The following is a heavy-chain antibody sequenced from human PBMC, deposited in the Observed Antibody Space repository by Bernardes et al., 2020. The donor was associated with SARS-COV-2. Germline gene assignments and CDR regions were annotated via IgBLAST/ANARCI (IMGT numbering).Heavy chain of an antibody. Sequence: LSLTCTVSGGSISSSSYYWGWIRQPPGKGLEWIGSIYYSRSTYYNPSLKSRVTISVDTSKNQFSLKLSSVTAADTAVYYCARHLDEYSGYVGWGQGTLVTVSS. CDR3: ARHLDEYSGYVG. CDR2: IYYSRST. D-gene: IGHD5-12*01. J-gene: IGHJ4*02. CDR1: GGSISSSSYY. V-gene: IGHV4-39*01.